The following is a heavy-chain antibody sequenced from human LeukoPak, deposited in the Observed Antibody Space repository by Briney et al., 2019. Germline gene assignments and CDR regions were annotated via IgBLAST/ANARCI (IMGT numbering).Heavy chain of an antibody. V-gene: IGHV1-46*01. CDR3: ARGPDYGDYDEEYYYYSMDV. D-gene: IGHD4-17*01. CDR1: GYTFTSYY. Sequence: ASVKVSCKASGYTFTSYYMHWVRRAPGQGLEWMGIINPSGGSTSYAQKFQGRVTMTGDTSTSTVYMELSSLRSEDTAVYYCARGPDYGDYDEEYYYYSMDVWGQGTTVTVSS. CDR2: INPSGGST. J-gene: IGHJ6*02.